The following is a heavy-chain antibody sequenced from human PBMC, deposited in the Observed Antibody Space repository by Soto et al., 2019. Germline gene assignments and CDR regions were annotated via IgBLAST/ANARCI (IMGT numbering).Heavy chain of an antibody. Sequence: QVQLVQSGAEVKKPGSSVKVSCKASGGTFSSYAISWVRQAPGQGLEWMGGIIPIFGTANYAQKFQGRVTXSAXEXTSTAYMELSSLRSEDTAVYYCARGQVVTARWAFDIWGQGTMVTVSS. V-gene: IGHV1-69*12. J-gene: IGHJ3*02. CDR1: GGTFSSYA. D-gene: IGHD2-15*01. CDR3: ARGQVVTARWAFDI. CDR2: IIPIFGTA.